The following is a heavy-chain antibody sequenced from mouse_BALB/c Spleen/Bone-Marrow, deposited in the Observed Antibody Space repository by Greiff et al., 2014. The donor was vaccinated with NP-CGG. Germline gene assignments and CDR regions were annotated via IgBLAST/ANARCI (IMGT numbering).Heavy chain of an antibody. CDR1: GFTFSSYA. V-gene: IGHV5-6-5*01. Sequence: EVKLMESGGGLVKPGGSLKLSCAASGFTFSSYAMSWVRQTPEKRLEWVASISSGGSTYYPDSVKGRFTISRDNAWNILYLQMSSLRSEDTAMYYCARGGFRGLDYWGQGTTLTVSS. J-gene: IGHJ2*01. CDR2: ISSGGST. CDR3: ARGGFRGLDY.